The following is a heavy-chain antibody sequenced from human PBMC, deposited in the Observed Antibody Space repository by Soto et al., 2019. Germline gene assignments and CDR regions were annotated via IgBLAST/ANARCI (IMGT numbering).Heavy chain of an antibody. Sequence: QVQLQQWGAGLLKPSETLSLTCAVYGGSFSGYYWSWIRQPPGQGLEWIGAINHSGSTNYNPSLKSRVTIAVDTSKNQFSLKLSSVTAADTAVYYCASHQDSSGYEDAFDIWGEGTMVTVSS. CDR1: GGSFSGYY. V-gene: IGHV4-34*01. CDR3: ASHQDSSGYEDAFDI. CDR2: INHSGST. D-gene: IGHD3-22*01. J-gene: IGHJ3*02.